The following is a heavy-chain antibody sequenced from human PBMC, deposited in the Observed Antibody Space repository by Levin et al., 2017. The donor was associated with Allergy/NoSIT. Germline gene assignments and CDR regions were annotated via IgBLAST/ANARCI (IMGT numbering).Heavy chain of an antibody. CDR1: GFTFSRYY. Sequence: GGSLRLSCAASGFTFSRYYMHWVRQAPGKGLEWVSRITLDVTDTYYADSVKGRFTISRDNAENTLLIQMNSLRAEDTAIYYCARGGCSSTSCLDYWGQGILVTVSS. V-gene: IGHV3-74*01. CDR2: ITLDVTDT. CDR3: ARGGCSSTSCLDY. J-gene: IGHJ4*02. D-gene: IGHD2-2*01.